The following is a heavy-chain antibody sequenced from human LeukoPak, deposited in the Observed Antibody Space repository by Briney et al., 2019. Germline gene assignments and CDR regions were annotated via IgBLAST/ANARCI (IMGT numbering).Heavy chain of an antibody. CDR2: ISAYNGNT. Sequence: ASVKVSCKASGYTFTSYGISWVRQAPGQGLEWMGWISAYNGNTNYAQKLQGRVTMTTDTSTSTAYMELRSLRSDDTAAYYCARDWGSSWSTYSDYWGQGTLVTVSS. V-gene: IGHV1-18*04. CDR3: ARDWGSSWSTYSDY. J-gene: IGHJ4*02. D-gene: IGHD6-13*01. CDR1: GYTFTSYG.